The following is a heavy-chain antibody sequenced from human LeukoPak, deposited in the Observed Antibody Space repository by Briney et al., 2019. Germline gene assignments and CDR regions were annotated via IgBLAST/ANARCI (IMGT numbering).Heavy chain of an antibody. D-gene: IGHD3-9*01. CDR3: ARGSPGILTGYHNNYYYYYYMDV. Sequence: SETLSLTCTVSGASISSYYWSWIRQPAGKGLEWIGRIYTSGSTNYNPSLKSRVTVSVDTSKNQFSLKMSSVTAADTAVYYCARGSPGILTGYHNNYYYYYYMDVWGKGTTVTISS. V-gene: IGHV4-4*07. CDR1: GASISSYY. CDR2: IYTSGST. J-gene: IGHJ6*03.